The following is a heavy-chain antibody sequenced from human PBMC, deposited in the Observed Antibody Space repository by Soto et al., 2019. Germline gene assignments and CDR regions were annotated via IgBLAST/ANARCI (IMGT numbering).Heavy chain of an antibody. CDR3: AREGITMIVVTRAYYGTEV. Sequence: PEGSLRLSRAASGFPFSSYGMHWVRQAPGKGLEWVAVIWYDGSNKYYADSVKGRFTISRDNSKNTLYLQMNSLRAEDTAVYYCAREGITMIVVTRAYYGTEVWGHGTPVIVSS. CDR2: IWYDGSNK. J-gene: IGHJ6*02. D-gene: IGHD3-22*01. CDR1: GFPFSSYG. V-gene: IGHV3-33*01.